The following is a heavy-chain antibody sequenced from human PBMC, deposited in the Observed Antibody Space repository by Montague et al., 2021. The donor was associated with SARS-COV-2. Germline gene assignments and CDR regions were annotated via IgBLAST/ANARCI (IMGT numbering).Heavy chain of an antibody. CDR3: ARSLLLGFGTALGKWFDP. D-gene: IGHD3-10*01. V-gene: IGHV4-39*01. CDR1: GGSISSSSYY. Sequence: SETLSLTCTVSGGSISSSSYYWGWLRQPPGKGLEWIGSIYYSGSTYYNPSLKSRVTISVDTSKNQFSLKLSSVTAADTAVYYCARSLLLGFGTALGKWFDPWGQGTLVTVSS. CDR2: IYYSGST. J-gene: IGHJ5*02.